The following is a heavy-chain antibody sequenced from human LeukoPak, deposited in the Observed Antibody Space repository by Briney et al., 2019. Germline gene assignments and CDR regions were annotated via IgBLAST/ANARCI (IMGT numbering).Heavy chain of an antibody. D-gene: IGHD3-9*01. CDR3: ARSPHILTGENFDY. Sequence: ASVKVSCKASGYTFTSYAMHWVRQAPGQRLEWMGWINAGNGNTKYSQEFQGRVTITRDTSASTAYMELSSLRSEDTAVYYCARSPHILTGENFDYWGQGTLVTVSS. CDR1: GYTFTSYA. J-gene: IGHJ4*02. V-gene: IGHV1-3*03. CDR2: INAGNGNT.